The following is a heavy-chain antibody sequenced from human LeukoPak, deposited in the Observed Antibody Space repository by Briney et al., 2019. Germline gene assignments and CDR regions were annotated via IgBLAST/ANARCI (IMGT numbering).Heavy chain of an antibody. J-gene: IGHJ6*03. CDR2: INHSGST. CDR1: GGSFSGYY. V-gene: IGHV4-34*01. Sequence: SGTLSLTCAVYGGSFSGYYWSWIRQPPGKGLEWIGEINHSGSTNYNPSLKSRVTISVDTSKNQFSLKLSSVTAADTAVYYCAREVGQLGSYYYYYYMDVWGKGTTVTVSS. CDR3: AREVGQLGSYYYYYYMDV. D-gene: IGHD6-13*01.